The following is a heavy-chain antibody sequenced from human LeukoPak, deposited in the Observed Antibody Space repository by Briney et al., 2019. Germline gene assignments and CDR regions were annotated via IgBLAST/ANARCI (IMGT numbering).Heavy chain of an antibody. J-gene: IGHJ4*02. CDR2: INHSGST. V-gene: IGHV4-34*01. Sequence: SETLSLTCAVYGGSFSGYFWSWIRQPPGKGLEWVGEINHSGSTNYNPSLKSRVTISVDTSRNQFSLKLSSVTAADTAVYYCARSRDGYNSYYFDYWGQGTLVTVSS. CDR3: ARSRDGYNSYYFDY. CDR1: GGSFSGYF. D-gene: IGHD5-24*01.